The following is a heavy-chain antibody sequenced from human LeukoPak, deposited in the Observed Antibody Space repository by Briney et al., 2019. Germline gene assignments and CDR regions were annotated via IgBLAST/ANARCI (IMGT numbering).Heavy chain of an antibody. D-gene: IGHD3-10*01. CDR3: ARGRGHSSGWGHYYYSLDV. J-gene: IGHJ6*02. Sequence: PSETLSLTCAVYGGSFSDYYWTWIRQSPGEGLEWICEVKHPGGTNYSPSLRGRVAISVDTSKNQFSLRLTSVTAADTSVFYCARGRGHSSGWGHYYYSLDVWGQGTAVTVSS. V-gene: IGHV4-34*01. CDR1: GGSFSDYY. CDR2: VKHPGGT.